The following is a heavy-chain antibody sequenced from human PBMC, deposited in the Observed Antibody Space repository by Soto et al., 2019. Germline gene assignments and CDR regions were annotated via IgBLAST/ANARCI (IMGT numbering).Heavy chain of an antibody. Sequence: GGSLRLSCAASGFTFSSYGMHWVRQAPGKGLEWVAVISYDGSNKYYADSVKGRFTISRDNSKNTLYLQMNSLRAEDTAVYYCAKDAGTENWFDPWGQGTLVTVSS. V-gene: IGHV3-30*18. CDR2: ISYDGSNK. CDR3: AKDAGTENWFDP. J-gene: IGHJ5*02. CDR1: GFTFSSYG. D-gene: IGHD1-1*01.